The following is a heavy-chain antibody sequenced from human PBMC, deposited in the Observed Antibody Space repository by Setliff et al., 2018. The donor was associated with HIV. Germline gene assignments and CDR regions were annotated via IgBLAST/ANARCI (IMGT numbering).Heavy chain of an antibody. Sequence: TLSLTCPVSGQFISDGYYWGWIRQPPGKGLEWIGSVYHSGKTYYNPSLKSRVTMSADTSKNQISLMLRSMTAADTAVYYCAKHDFGEGSCFDPWGQGSLVTVSS. CDR1: GQFISDGYY. J-gene: IGHJ5*02. CDR2: VYHSGKT. CDR3: AKHDFGEGSCFDP. D-gene: IGHD3-16*01. V-gene: IGHV4-38-2*01.